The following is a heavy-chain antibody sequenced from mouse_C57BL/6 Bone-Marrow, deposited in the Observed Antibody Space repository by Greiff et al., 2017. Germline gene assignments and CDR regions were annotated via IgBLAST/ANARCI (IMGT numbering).Heavy chain of an antibody. Sequence: VQLQQSGAELVKPGASVKISCKASGYAFSSYWMNWVKQRPGKGLEWIGQIYPGDGDTNYNGKFKGKATLTADKSSSTAYMQLSSLTSEDSAVYFCAREDYYYGLDYWGKGTTLTVSS. J-gene: IGHJ2*01. V-gene: IGHV1-80*01. D-gene: IGHD1-1*01. CDR1: GYAFSSYW. CDR3: AREDYYYGLDY. CDR2: IYPGDGDT.